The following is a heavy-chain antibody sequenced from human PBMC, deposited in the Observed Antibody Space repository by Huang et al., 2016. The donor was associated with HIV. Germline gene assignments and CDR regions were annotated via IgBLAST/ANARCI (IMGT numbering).Heavy chain of an antibody. J-gene: IGHJ6*02. CDR3: AKGETTGVSPFFYYGMDV. CDR1: GFTFSNYA. CDR2: ISGSGGKT. D-gene: IGHD4-17*01. Sequence: EVLLLESGGGLVQPGGSLRLSCSSSGFTFSNYAMSWVRQAPGKGLGWVSAISGSGGKTYYADSVKGRFIISRDNSKNTVYLQMNSLRAEDTAVYYCAKGETTGVSPFFYYGMDVWGQGTTVTVSS. V-gene: IGHV3-23*01.